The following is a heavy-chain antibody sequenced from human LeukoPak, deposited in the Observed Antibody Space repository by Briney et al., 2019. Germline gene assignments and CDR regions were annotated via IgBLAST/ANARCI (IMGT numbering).Heavy chain of an antibody. D-gene: IGHD3-22*01. CDR2: ISSSSSTI. CDR1: GFTFSSYS. J-gene: IGHJ4*02. Sequence: GGSLRLSCAASGFTFSSYSIDWVRQAPGKGLEWLSYISSSSSTIYYADSVKGRFTIPRDNAKNSVYLQMNSLRAEDTAVYYCARVWSSGYTKDYWGQGTLVTVSS. CDR3: ARVWSSGYTKDY. V-gene: IGHV3-48*04.